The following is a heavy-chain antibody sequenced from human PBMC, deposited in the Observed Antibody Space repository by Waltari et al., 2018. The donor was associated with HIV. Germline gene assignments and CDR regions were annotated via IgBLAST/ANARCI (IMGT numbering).Heavy chain of an antibody. CDR1: GASISSYY. J-gene: IGHJ5*02. Sequence: QVQLQASGPGLVKPSETLSLTCTVSGASISSYYWTWIRQPPGKGLDGIGYTFYSGSTNYNPSLKSRVTISVDTAKNQLTLKLTAVTAADTAVYYCARGANWFDPWGQGTLVTVSS. CDR2: TFYSGST. V-gene: IGHV4-59*01. CDR3: ARGANWFDP.